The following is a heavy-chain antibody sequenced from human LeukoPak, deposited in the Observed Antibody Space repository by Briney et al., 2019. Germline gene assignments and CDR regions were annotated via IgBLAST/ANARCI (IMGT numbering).Heavy chain of an antibody. V-gene: IGHV4-61*01. Sequence: PSETLSLTCTVSGGSISSISSCFWTWIRQPPGKGLERIAYISYSGSTTYNPSLKSRITISVDTSKNQLSLRLSSVTSADTAVYYCARGFGDSRGTRFDPWGQGTLVTVSS. D-gene: IGHD3-22*01. CDR3: ARGFGDSRGTRFDP. J-gene: IGHJ5*02. CDR1: GGSISSISSCF. CDR2: ISYSGST.